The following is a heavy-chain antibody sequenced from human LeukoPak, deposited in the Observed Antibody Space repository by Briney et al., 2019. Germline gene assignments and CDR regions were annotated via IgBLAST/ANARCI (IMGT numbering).Heavy chain of an antibody. Sequence: SVKVSCKASGGTFRSYAISWVRQAPGQGLEWMGGIIPIFGTANYAQKFQGRVTITADESTSTAYMELSSLRSEDTAVYYCARKGYCSSTSCHYYYYGMDVWGQGTTVTVSS. CDR1: GGTFRSYA. CDR2: IIPIFGTA. D-gene: IGHD2-2*01. CDR3: ARKGYCSSTSCHYYYYGMDV. J-gene: IGHJ6*02. V-gene: IGHV1-69*13.